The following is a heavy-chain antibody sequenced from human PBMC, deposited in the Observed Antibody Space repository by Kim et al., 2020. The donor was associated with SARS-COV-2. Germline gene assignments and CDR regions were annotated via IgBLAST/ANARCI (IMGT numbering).Heavy chain of an antibody. Sequence: GGSLRLSCAASGFTFSSYEMNWVRQAPGKGLEWVSYISSSGSTIYYADSVKGRFTISRDNAKNSLYLQMNSLRAEDTAVYYCAREEGYSSSCWGQGTLVTVSS. CDR1: GFTFSSYE. CDR2: ISSSGSTI. CDR3: AREEGYSSSC. V-gene: IGHV3-48*03. J-gene: IGHJ4*02. D-gene: IGHD6-13*01.